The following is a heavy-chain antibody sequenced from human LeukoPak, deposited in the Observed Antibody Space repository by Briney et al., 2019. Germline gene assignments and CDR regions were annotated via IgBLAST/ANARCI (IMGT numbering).Heavy chain of an antibody. CDR3: ARRPLYGSGTVDAFDI. V-gene: IGHV3-30*02. D-gene: IGHD3-10*01. Sequence: GGSLRLSCAASGFTFSSYGMHWVRQAPGKGLEWVAFIRYDGSNKYYADSVKGRFTISRDNSKNTLYLQMNSLRAEDTAVYYCARRPLYGSGTVDAFDIWGQGTMVTVSS. CDR2: IRYDGSNK. J-gene: IGHJ3*02. CDR1: GFTFSSYG.